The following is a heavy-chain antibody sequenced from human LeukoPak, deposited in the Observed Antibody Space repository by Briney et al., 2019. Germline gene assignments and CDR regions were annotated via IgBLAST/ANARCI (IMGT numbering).Heavy chain of an antibody. CDR3: ARDLRGGHPYYYYYMDV. D-gene: IGHD3-10*01. CDR2: IYYSGST. Sequence: SQTLSLTCTVSGSSISSGDYYWSWIRQPPGKGLEWIGYIYYSGSTYYNPSLKSRVTISVDTSKNQFPLKLSSVTAADTAVYYCARDLRGGHPYYYYYMDVWGKGTTVTVSS. CDR1: GSSISSGDYY. J-gene: IGHJ6*03. V-gene: IGHV4-30-4*08.